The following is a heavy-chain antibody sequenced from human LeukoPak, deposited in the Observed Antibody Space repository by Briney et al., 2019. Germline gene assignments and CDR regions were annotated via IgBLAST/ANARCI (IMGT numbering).Heavy chain of an antibody. Sequence: GGSLRLSCAASGFTVSSNYMSWVRQAPGKGLEWVSVIYSGGSTYYADSVKGRFTISRDNSKNTLYLQMKSLRSENTAGYYCAGRGGVGWCGGDRDAFDIWGQGTMVTVSS. J-gene: IGHJ3*02. CDR2: IYSGGST. D-gene: IGHD3-10*01. CDR3: AGRGGVGWCGGDRDAFDI. CDR1: GFTVSSNY. V-gene: IGHV3-66*04.